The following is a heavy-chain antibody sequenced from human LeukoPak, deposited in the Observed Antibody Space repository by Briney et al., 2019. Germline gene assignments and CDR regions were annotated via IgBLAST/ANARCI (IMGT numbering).Heavy chain of an antibody. V-gene: IGHV3-66*01. Sequence: PGGSLRLSCAASGFTVSSNYMSWVRQAPGKGLEWVSVIYSGGSTYYADSVKGRFTISRDNSKNTLYLQMNSLRAEDTAVYYCAGELRWQGTDFDYWGQGTLVTVSS. CDR3: AGELRWQGTDFDY. CDR1: GFTVSSNY. J-gene: IGHJ4*02. CDR2: IYSGGST. D-gene: IGHD5-24*01.